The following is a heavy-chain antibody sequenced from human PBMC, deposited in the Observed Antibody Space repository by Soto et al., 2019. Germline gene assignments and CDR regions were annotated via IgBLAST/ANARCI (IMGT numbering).Heavy chain of an antibody. V-gene: IGHV4-34*01. CDR3: ARAPWGIAAAGLDY. CDR1: GGSFSGYY. D-gene: IGHD6-13*01. CDR2: INHSGST. J-gene: IGHJ4*02. Sequence: QVQLQQWGAGLLKPSETLSLTCAVYGGSFSGYYWSWIRQPPGKGLEWIGEINHSGSTNYNPSLKSRVTISVDTSKNQFSLKLSSVTAADTAVYYCARAPWGIAAAGLDYWGQGTLVTVSS.